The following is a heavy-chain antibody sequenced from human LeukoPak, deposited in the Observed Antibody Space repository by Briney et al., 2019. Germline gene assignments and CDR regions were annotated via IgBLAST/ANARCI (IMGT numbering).Heavy chain of an antibody. CDR3: ARGSGQPRCSGGSCTTVYYFDY. J-gene: IGHJ4*02. CDR2: IYSGRST. D-gene: IGHD2-15*01. V-gene: IGHV3-53*01. Sequence: GGSLRLSCAASGFTVSSRYMGWVRQAPGKGLEWVSVIYSGRSTHYADSLEGRFTISRDNSENTLYLHMDSLRAEDTAVYYCARGSGQPRCSGGSCTTVYYFDYWGQGTLVTVSS. CDR1: GFTVSSRY.